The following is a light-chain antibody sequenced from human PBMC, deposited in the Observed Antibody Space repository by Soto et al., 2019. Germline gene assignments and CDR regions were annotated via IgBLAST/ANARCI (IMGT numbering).Light chain of an antibody. V-gene: IGLV8-61*01. CDR1: SGSVSTSYY. J-gene: IGLJ3*02. CDR3: VLYMGRGISV. CDR2: YTN. Sequence: VVTQEPSFSVSPGGTVTLTCGLSSGSVSTSYYPSWYQQTPGQAPRTLIYYTNTRSSGVPDRFSGSILGNKAALTITGAQADDESHYYCVLYMGRGISVFGGGTKLTVL.